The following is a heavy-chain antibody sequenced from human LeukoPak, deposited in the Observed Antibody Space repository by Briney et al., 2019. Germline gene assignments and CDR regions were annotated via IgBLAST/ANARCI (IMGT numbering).Heavy chain of an antibody. Sequence: ASVTVSCTASGYTFTGYYMHWVRQAPGQGLEWMGWINPNSGGTNYAQKFQGRVTMTRDTSISTAYMELSRLRSDDTAVYYCASRSGLRLGELSLYWGQGTLVTVSS. V-gene: IGHV1-2*02. CDR1: GYTFTGYY. J-gene: IGHJ4*02. D-gene: IGHD3-16*02. CDR2: INPNSGGT. CDR3: ASRSGLRLGELSLY.